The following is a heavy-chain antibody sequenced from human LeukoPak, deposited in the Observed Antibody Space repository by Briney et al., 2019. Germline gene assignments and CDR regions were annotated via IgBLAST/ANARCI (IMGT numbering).Heavy chain of an antibody. V-gene: IGHV3-7*01. CDR1: GFTFSSYW. J-gene: IGHJ4*02. CDR2: IKQDGSEK. Sequence: GGSLRLSCAASGFTFSSYWMSWVRQAPGKGLEWVANIKQDGSEKYYVDSVKGRFTISRDNAKNSLYLQMNSLRAEDTAVYYCARASYGSGRYYLGDSVRYFDYWGQGTLVTVSS. D-gene: IGHD3-10*01. CDR3: ARASYGSGRYYLGDSVRYFDY.